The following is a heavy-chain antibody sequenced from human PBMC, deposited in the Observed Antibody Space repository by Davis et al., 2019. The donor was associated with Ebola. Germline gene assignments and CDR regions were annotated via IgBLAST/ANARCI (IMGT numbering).Heavy chain of an antibody. Sequence: GGSLRLSCATSGFSFSNYGMHWVRQAPGKGLEWVAMIWYDGTNEFYADSVKGRFTVSRDKSKNTVYLEMNSLRVEDTAIYYCAKDTSNIWFDIWGQGTMVTVSS. V-gene: IGHV3-33*03. J-gene: IGHJ3*02. CDR1: GFSFSNYG. CDR3: AKDTSNIWFDI. CDR2: IWYDGTNE. D-gene: IGHD1-26*01.